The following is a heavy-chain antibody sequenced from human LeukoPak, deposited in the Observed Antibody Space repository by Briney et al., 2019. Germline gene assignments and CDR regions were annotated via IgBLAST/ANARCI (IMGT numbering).Heavy chain of an antibody. CDR1: GFTFSSYE. V-gene: IGHV3-23*01. CDR3: AKDVTSEWLRPVFDY. D-gene: IGHD5-12*01. J-gene: IGHJ4*02. CDR2: ISGSGGST. Sequence: PGGSLRLSCAASGFTFSSYEMNWVRQAPGKGLEWVSAISGSGGSTYYADSVKGRFTISRDNSKNTLYLQMNSLRAEDTAVYYCAKDVTSEWLRPVFDYWGQGTLVTVPS.